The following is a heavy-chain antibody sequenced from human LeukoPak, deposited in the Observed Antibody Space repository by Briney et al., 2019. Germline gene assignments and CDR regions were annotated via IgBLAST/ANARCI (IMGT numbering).Heavy chain of an antibody. V-gene: IGHV3-30*03. Sequence: PGGSLRLSCAASGLTFSGMHWVRQAPGKGLEWVAVISYDGSNKYYADSVKGRFTISRDNSKNTLYLQMNSLRAEDTAVYYCARDLIGGSGSYYPFDYWGQGTLVTVSS. CDR1: GLTFSG. D-gene: IGHD3-10*01. J-gene: IGHJ4*02. CDR3: ARDLIGGSGSYYPFDY. CDR2: ISYDGSNK.